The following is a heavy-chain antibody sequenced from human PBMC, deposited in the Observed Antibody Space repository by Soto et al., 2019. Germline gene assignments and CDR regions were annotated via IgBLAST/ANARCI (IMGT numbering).Heavy chain of an antibody. Sequence: ASVKVSCKPSGYSFSNFYVHWVRQAPGQGLEWMGIIDPSSGTTSYTQKFQERVTMTRDTSMSTVYMELSRLRSEDAAVYYCARGAVVVPNGLIAGMDVWGLGTTVTV. V-gene: IGHV1-46*01. CDR3: ARGAVVVPNGLIAGMDV. CDR2: IDPSSGTT. CDR1: GYSFSNFY. J-gene: IGHJ6*02. D-gene: IGHD2-15*01.